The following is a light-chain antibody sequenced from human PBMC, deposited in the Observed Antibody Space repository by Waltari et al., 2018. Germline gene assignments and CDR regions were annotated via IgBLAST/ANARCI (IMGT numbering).Light chain of an antibody. CDR3: SSYTRSSTY. Sequence: QSDLTQPASVSGYPGQSITISCTGNSSDVGGYNYGSWYQQHPGKAPKLMIYDVSKRPSGVSNRFSGSKSGNTASLTISGLHAEDEADYYCSSYTRSSTYVGGGTKLTVL. CDR2: DVS. CDR1: SSDVGGYNY. J-gene: IGLJ2*01. V-gene: IGLV2-14*01.